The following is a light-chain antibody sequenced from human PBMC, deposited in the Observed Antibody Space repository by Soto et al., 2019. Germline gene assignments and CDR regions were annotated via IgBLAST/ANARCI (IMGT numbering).Light chain of an antibody. V-gene: IGLV2-11*01. J-gene: IGLJ3*02. CDR2: DVT. CDR1: SSDVGGYNY. CDR3: CSYAGSYIWV. Sequence: QSALTQPRSVSGSPGQSVTISCTGTSSDVGGYNYVSWYQHHPGKAPKVMIYDVTNRPSGVPDRFSGSKSANTASLTISGLQAADEADYYCCSYAGSYIWVFGGGTKLTVL.